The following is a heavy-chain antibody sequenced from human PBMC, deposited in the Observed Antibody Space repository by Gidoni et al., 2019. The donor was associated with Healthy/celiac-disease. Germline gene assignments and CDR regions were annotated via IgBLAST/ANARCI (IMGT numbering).Heavy chain of an antibody. CDR3: ASPGGEDYYDSTTPMMN. Sequence: QVQLVESGGGVAQPGRSLRLSCAASGFTFCSHAMHWVRQAPGKGLEWVAVISYDGSNKYYADSVKGRFTISRDNSKNTLYLQMYSLRAEDTAVYYCASPGGEDYYDSTTPMMNWGQGTLVTVSS. D-gene: IGHD3-22*01. CDR1: GFTFCSHA. CDR2: ISYDGSNK. J-gene: IGHJ4*02. V-gene: IGHV3-30-3*01.